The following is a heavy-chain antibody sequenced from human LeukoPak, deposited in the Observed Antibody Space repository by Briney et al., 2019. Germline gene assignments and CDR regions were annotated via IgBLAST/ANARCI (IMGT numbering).Heavy chain of an antibody. CDR1: GGSISSYY. CDR2: IYTSGST. V-gene: IGHV4-4*07. J-gene: IGHJ6*03. Sequence: SETLSLTCTVSGGSISSYYWSWIRQPAGKGLEWIGRIYTSGSTNYNPSLKSRVTMSVDTSKNQLSLKLSSVTAADTAVYYCARDKGIAAAGTNYYYMDVWGKGTTVTVSS. D-gene: IGHD6-13*01. CDR3: ARDKGIAAAGTNYYYMDV.